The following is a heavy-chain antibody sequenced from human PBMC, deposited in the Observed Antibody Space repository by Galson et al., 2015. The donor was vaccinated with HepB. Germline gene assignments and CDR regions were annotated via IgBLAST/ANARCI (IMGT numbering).Heavy chain of an antibody. CDR3: AFESYGATFDY. CDR1: GVTLNTYG. CDR2: ISYDGDNK. Sequence: SLRLSCAASGVTLNTYGMHWVRQAPGKGLEWVAVISYDGDNKYYADSVKGRFTISRDNNKKTLYLQMNSLRVEDTADYYCAFESYGATFDYWGQGTLVTVSS. J-gene: IGHJ4*02. V-gene: IGHV3-30*03. D-gene: IGHD4/OR15-4a*01.